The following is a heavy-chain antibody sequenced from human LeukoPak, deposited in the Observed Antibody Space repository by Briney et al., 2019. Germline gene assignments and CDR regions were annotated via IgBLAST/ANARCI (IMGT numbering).Heavy chain of an antibody. CDR3: AKVYYYDSSGYLPYYFDY. D-gene: IGHD3-22*01. CDR1: GFTFSDYY. V-gene: IGHV3-11*01. CDR2: ISSSGSTI. J-gene: IGHJ4*02. Sequence: GGSLRLSCAASGFTFSDYYMSWIRQAPGKGLEWVSYISSSGSTIYYADSVKGRFTISRDNAKYSLYLQMNSLRAEDTAVYYCAKVYYYDSSGYLPYYFDYWGQGTLVTVSS.